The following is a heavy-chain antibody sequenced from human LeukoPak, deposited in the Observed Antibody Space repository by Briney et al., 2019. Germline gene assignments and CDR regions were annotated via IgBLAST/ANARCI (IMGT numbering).Heavy chain of an antibody. J-gene: IGHJ4*02. D-gene: IGHD6-13*01. V-gene: IGHV1-3*01. CDR2: INAGNGNT. CDR1: GYTFTIYA. Sequence: GASVKVSSKASGYTFTIYAMHWVRQAPGQRLEWMGWINAGNGNTKYSQKFQGRVTVTRDTSASTAYMELSSLRSEDTAVYYCARPSIAAAGISFDYWGQGTLVTVSS. CDR3: ARPSIAAAGISFDY.